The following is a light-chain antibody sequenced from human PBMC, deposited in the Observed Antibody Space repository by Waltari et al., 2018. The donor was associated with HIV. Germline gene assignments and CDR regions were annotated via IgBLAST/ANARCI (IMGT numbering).Light chain of an antibody. CDR1: SSNIGNNY. CDR2: GKD. Sequence: QFVLTQPPSVSAAPGQKVTISFSGTSSNIGNNYVSWHPQRPGTAPKLLIDGKDKRPSRFSDLFFCARSGTAATLGSTGLHSGDEADYYCGTWDSGLTMSWVFGGGTKVTVL. J-gene: IGLJ3*02. V-gene: IGLV1-51*02. CDR3: GTWDSGLTMSWV.